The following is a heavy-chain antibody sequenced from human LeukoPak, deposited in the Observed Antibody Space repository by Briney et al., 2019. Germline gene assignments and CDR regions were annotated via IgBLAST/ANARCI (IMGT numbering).Heavy chain of an antibody. Sequence: PEGSLRLSCAASGFTFSSYSMNWVRQAPGKGLEWVSSISSSSSYIYYADSLKGRFTISRDNAKNSLYLQMNSLRAEDTAVYYCARGSRLPMWGGDYWGQGTLVTVSS. D-gene: IGHD6-25*01. J-gene: IGHJ4*02. CDR1: GFTFSSYS. CDR2: ISSSSSYI. CDR3: ARGSRLPMWGGDY. V-gene: IGHV3-21*01.